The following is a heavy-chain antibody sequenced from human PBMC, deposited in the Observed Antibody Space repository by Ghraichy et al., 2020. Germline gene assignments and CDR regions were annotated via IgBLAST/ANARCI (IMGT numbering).Heavy chain of an antibody. V-gene: IGHV3-23*01. CDR3: AKDIMTGSTGWLYP. Sequence: LSLTCAASGFTFSNYAMSWVRQAPGKGLEWVSTITCNSDSTYYADSVRGRFTISRDNSNKTVFLHMSSLRADDTGAYYCAKDIMTGSTGWLYPWGQGTLVTVSS. J-gene: IGHJ5*02. CDR1: GFTFSNYA. D-gene: IGHD3-9*01. CDR2: ITCNSDST.